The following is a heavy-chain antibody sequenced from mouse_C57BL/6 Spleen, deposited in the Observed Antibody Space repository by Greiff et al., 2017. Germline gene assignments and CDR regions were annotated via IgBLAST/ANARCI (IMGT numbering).Heavy chain of an antibody. CDR2: IDPSDSYT. D-gene: IGHD2-5*01. CDR1: GYTFTSYW. J-gene: IGHJ3*01. Sequence: QVQLKQPGAELVMPGASVKLSCKASGYTFTSYWMHWVKQRPGQGLEWIGEIDPSDSYTNYNQKFKGKSTLTVDKSSSTAYMQLSSLTSEDSAVXYCARRYSKYEFAYWGQGTLVTVSA. V-gene: IGHV1-69*01. CDR3: ARRYSKYEFAY.